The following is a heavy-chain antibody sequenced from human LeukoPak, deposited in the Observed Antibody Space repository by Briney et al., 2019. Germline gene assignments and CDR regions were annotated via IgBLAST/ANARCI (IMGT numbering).Heavy chain of an antibody. CDR1: GFTFSSHS. CDR3: AKEGGHSSSWYYFDY. CDR2: ITSSSTYI. V-gene: IGHV3-21*01. D-gene: IGHD6-13*01. J-gene: IGHJ4*02. Sequence: GGSLRLSCAASGFTFSSHSMNWVRQAPGKGLEWVSCITSSSTYIYYADSLKGRFTISRDNAKNSLYLQMNSLRAEDTAVYYCAKEGGHSSSWYYFDYWGQGPLVTVSS.